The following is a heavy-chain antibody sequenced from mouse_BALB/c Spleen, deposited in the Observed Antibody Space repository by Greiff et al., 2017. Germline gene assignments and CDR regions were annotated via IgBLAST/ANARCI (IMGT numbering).Heavy chain of an antibody. CDR2: IHQGSGGT. CDR1: GFTFTDYE. Sequence: QVQLKQSGAELVRPGASVKLSCKAFGFTFTDYEMHWVKQTPVHGLEWIGVIHQGSGGTADNKKGKGKGTMTAEKSSSKAYMELSSLTSEDSAVYYCTRWGRMMMSYAMDYWGQGTSVTVSS. J-gene: IGHJ4*01. V-gene: IGHV1-15*01. CDR3: TRWGRMMMSYAMDY. D-gene: IGHD2-3*01.